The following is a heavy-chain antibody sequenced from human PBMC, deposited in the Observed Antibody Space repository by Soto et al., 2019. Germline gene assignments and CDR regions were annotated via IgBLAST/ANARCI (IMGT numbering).Heavy chain of an antibody. J-gene: IGHJ6*03. CDR2: INAGNGNT. D-gene: IGHD4-17*01. CDR1: GYTFTSYA. V-gene: IGHV1-3*01. Sequence: ASVKVSCKASGYTFTSYAMHWVRQAPGQRLERMGWINAGNGNTKYSQKFQGRVTITRDTSASTAYMELSSLRSEDTAVYYCASNTVTTTYYYYYMDVWGKGTTVTVSS. CDR3: ASNTVTTTYYYYYMDV.